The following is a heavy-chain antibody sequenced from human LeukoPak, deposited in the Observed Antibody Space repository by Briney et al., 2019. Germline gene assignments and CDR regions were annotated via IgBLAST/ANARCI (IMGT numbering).Heavy chain of an antibody. D-gene: IGHD3-3*02. Sequence: GGSLRLSCAASGFTFSSYAMSWVRQAPGKGLEWVSGISGNGGSTYYADPVKGRFTTSRDNSKNTLYLQMNSLRAEDTAVYYCARLSKGFDYWGQGTLVTVSS. J-gene: IGHJ4*02. CDR1: GFTFSSYA. CDR3: ARLSKGFDY. CDR2: ISGNGGST. V-gene: IGHV3-23*01.